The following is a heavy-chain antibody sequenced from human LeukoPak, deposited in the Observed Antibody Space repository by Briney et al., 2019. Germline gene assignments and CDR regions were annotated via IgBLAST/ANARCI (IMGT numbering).Heavy chain of an antibody. Sequence: LRLSCAASGFTFSSYAMSWVRQPPGKGLEWLGYIYYSGSTSYNPSLKSRVTISVDTSKNQFSLRLSSVTAADTAVYYCARCFDYHNSFDIWGQGTMVTVS. CDR1: GFTFSSYA. V-gene: IGHV4-30-4*08. CDR2: IYYSGST. J-gene: IGHJ3*02. D-gene: IGHD3-9*01. CDR3: ARCFDYHNSFDI.